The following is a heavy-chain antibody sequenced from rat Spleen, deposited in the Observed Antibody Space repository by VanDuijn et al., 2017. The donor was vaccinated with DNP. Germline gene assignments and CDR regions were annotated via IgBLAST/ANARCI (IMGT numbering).Heavy chain of an antibody. V-gene: IGHV1-43*01. Sequence: QVQLQQSGAELAKPGSSVMISCKASGYTFTTFYISWIKQTTGQGLDYIGYINPGSGGTNYNERFKGEATLTVDKSSSTAFMQLSGLTPDDSAVYYCARRRLPYWYFDFWGPGTMVTVSS. CDR3: ARRRLPYWYFDF. CDR2: INPGSGGT. CDR1: GYTFTTFY. J-gene: IGHJ1*01. D-gene: IGHD1-4*01.